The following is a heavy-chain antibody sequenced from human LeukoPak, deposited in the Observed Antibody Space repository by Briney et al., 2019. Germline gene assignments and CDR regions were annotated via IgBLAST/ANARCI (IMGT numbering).Heavy chain of an antibody. V-gene: IGHV4-39*01. CDR3: ASELRTPYSYPETPWFDP. Sequence: PSETLSLTCSVSGGSITSSSHYWAWIRQSPGKGLEWIGRVFYSGIAYYNPSLKSRVTISVDTSNNQFSLKLSSVTAADTAVYYCASELRTPYSYPETPWFDPWGQGTLVTVFS. J-gene: IGHJ5*02. CDR2: VFYSGIA. D-gene: IGHD3-16*01. CDR1: GGSITSSSHY.